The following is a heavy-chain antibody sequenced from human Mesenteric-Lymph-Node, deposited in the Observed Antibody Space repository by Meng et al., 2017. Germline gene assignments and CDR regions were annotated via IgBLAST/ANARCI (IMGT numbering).Heavy chain of an antibody. V-gene: IGHV1-46*01. CDR2: KPSSGGT. Sequence: KPSSGGTTYAEKFQGRVTMTRDTSTSTAYMELSSLRSEDTAVYYCARDLIAVAGLQYWGQGTLVTVSS. CDR3: ARDLIAVAGLQY. D-gene: IGHD6-19*01. J-gene: IGHJ4*02.